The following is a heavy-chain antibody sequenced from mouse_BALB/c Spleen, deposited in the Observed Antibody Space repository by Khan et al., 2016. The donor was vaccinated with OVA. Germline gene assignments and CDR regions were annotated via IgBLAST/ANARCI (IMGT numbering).Heavy chain of an antibody. V-gene: IGHV1-4*01. J-gene: IGHJ3*01. CDR2: INPSNDYT. CDR3: TREGPYYGNYWAWFSY. CDR1: GYTFTSYT. D-gene: IGHD2-10*01. Sequence: QVQLKESGAELARPGASVKMSCKASGYTFTSYTMHWVKQRPGQGLEWIGYINPSNDYTNYNQKFKDKATLTADKSSRTAYMQLSSLKSEDSAVYYCTREGPYYGNYWAWFSYWGQGTLVTVSA.